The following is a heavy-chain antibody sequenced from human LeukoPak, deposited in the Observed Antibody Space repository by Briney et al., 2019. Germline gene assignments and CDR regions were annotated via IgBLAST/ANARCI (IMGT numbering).Heavy chain of an antibody. D-gene: IGHD3-3*01. J-gene: IGHJ4*02. CDR3: ARGVPYDSWSGPHYSDY. CDR2: IKQDGSEK. CDR1: GFTFSSYW. V-gene: IGHV3-7*01. Sequence: GGSLRLSCAASGFTFSSYWMSWVRQAPGKGLEWVANIKQDGSEKHYVDSVKGRFTISRDNAKNSLYLQMNSLRAEDTAVYYCARGVPYDSWSGPHYSDYWGQGTLVTVSS.